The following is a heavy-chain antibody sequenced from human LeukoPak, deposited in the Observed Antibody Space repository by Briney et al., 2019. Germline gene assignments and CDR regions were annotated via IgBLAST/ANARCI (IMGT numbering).Heavy chain of an antibody. V-gene: IGHV3-48*04. CDR2: ISSSSNAI. CDR1: GFAFSSYS. CDR3: VKDSGYYDTSGKGWFDF. J-gene: IGHJ5*01. Sequence: TGGSLRLSCAASGFAFSSYSMNWVRQAPGKGLEWLSYISSSSNAIYYADSVKGRFTISRDNAKNSLSLQMNSLRAEDTAVYYCVKDSGYYDTSGKGWFDFWGQGTLVTVSS. D-gene: IGHD3-22*01.